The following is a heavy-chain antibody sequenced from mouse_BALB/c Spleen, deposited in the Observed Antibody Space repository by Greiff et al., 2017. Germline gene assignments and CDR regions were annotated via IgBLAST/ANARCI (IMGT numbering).Heavy chain of an antibody. CDR1: GYSFTGYN. Sequence: VQLQQSGPELEKPGASVKISCKASGYSFTGYNMNWVKQRPGQGLEWIGNIYPSDSYTNYNQKFKDKATLTVDKSSSTAYMQLSSPTSEDSAVYYCTIYYGYDVWFAYWGQGTLVTVSA. V-gene: IGHV1S126*01. CDR3: TIYYGYDVWFAY. J-gene: IGHJ3*01. CDR2: IYPSDSYT. D-gene: IGHD2-2*01.